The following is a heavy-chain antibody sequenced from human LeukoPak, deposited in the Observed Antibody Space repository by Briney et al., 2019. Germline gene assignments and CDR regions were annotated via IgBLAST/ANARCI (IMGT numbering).Heavy chain of an antibody. CDR3: ARAGAQGGWFDP. V-gene: IGHV3-21*01. J-gene: IGHJ5*02. D-gene: IGHD3-16*01. CDR2: ISSSSSYI. CDR1: GFTFSSYA. Sequence: GGSLRLSCAASGFTFSSYAMSWVRQAPGKGLEWVSSISSSSSYIYYADSVKGRFTISRDNAKNSLYLQMNSLRAEDTAVYYCARAGAQGGWFDPWGQGTLVTVSS.